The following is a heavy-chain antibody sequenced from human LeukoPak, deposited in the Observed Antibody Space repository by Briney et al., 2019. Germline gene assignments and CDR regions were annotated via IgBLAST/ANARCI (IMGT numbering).Heavy chain of an antibody. CDR2: IYYSGST. V-gene: IGHV4-59*08. Sequence: SETLSLTCTVSGGSISSYYWSWIRQPPGKGLEWIGYIYYSGSTKYNPSLKSRVTMSADTSKNQFSLNLNSVTAADTAVYYCAKRASGSGTSLYYFDYWGQGTLVTVSP. CDR1: GGSISSYY. J-gene: IGHJ4*02. D-gene: IGHD3-10*01. CDR3: AKRASGSGTSLYYFDY.